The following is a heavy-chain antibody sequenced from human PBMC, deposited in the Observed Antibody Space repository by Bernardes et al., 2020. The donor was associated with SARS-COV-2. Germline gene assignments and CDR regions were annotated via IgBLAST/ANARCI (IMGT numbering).Heavy chain of an antibody. D-gene: IGHD3-22*01. V-gene: IGHV3-23*01. Sequence: GSLRLSCAASGFTFSSYAMSLVRQAPGKGLEWVSGISGSGDRTNYAGSVKGRFTISRDTSKSTLYLQMNSLRAEDTAVYYCAKGRDSGYLVPFDYWGQGTLVTVSS. J-gene: IGHJ4*02. CDR3: AKGRDSGYLVPFDY. CDR1: GFTFSSYA. CDR2: ISGSGDRT.